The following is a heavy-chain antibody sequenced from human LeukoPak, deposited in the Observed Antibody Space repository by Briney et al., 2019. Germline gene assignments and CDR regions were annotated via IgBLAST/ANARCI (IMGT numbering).Heavy chain of an antibody. CDR3: AKGGPRIVVVPAARGAWFDP. D-gene: IGHD2-2*01. J-gene: IGHJ5*02. V-gene: IGHV3-30*02. CDR1: GFTFSSYG. Sequence: QPGGSLRLSCAASGFTFSSYGMHWVRQAPGKGLEWVAFIRYDGSNKYYADSVKGRFTISRDNSKNTLYLQMNSLRAEDTAVYYCAKGGPRIVVVPAARGAWFDPWGQGTLVTVSS. CDR2: IRYDGSNK.